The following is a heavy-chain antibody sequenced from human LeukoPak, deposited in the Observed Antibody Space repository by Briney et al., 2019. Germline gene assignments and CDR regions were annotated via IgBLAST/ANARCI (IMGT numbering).Heavy chain of an antibody. V-gene: IGHV3-74*01. CDR2: IASDGSST. J-gene: IGHJ4*02. D-gene: IGHD6-13*01. Sequence: GGSLRLSCAASGFTFSSYWMNWVRQAPGKGLVWVSRIASDGSSTTYADSVKGRFSISRDNAKNTLYLQMNSLIVEDTAVYYCVRDVPQQNFDCWGQGILVTVSS. CDR1: GFTFSSYW. CDR3: VRDVPQQNFDC.